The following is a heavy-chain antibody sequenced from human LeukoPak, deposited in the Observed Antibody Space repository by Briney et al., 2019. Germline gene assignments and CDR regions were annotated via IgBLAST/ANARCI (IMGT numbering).Heavy chain of an antibody. V-gene: IGHV3-7*01. CDR2: IKKDGSEK. CDR1: GFTFSSYA. D-gene: IGHD6-13*01. CDR3: ARGYTNSWYYFDY. Sequence: PGGSLRLSCAASGFTFSSYAMHWVRQAPGKGLEWVANIKKDGSEKYYVDSVKGRFTISRDNAKNSLYLQMNSLRAEDTAVYYCARGYTNSWYYFDYWGQGTLVTVSS. J-gene: IGHJ4*02.